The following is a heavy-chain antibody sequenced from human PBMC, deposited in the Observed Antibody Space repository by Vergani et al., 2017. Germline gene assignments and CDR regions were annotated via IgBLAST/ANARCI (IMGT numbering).Heavy chain of an antibody. CDR3: ARADDAFDI. Sequence: QVQLQESGPGLVKPSETLSLTCTVSGGSISSYYWSWIRQPPGKGLEWIGYIYYRGSTNYNPSLKSRVTISVDTSKNQFSLKLSSVTAADTAVYYCARADDAFDIWGQGTMVTVSS. J-gene: IGHJ3*02. CDR2: IYYRGST. CDR1: GGSISSYY. V-gene: IGHV4-59*01.